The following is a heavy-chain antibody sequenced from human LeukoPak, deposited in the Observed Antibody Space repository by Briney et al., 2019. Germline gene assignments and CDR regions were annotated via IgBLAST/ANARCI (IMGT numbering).Heavy chain of an antibody. J-gene: IGHJ4*02. V-gene: IGHV3-23*01. CDR3: AKDLAYDSTGPLDY. CDR1: GFTFSSYA. D-gene: IGHD3-22*01. Sequence: GGSLRLSCAASGFTFSSYAMSWLRQAPGKGLEWVSAISGSGGSTYYADSVKGRFTISRDNSKNTLYLQVNSLRAEDAAIYYCAKDLAYDSTGPLDYWGQGTLVTVSS. CDR2: ISGSGGST.